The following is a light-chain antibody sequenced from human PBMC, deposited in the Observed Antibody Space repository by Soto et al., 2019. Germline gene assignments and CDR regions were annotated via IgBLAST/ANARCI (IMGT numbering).Light chain of an antibody. CDR3: QQYNIWPPVT. CDR2: GAS. J-gene: IGKJ5*01. V-gene: IGKV3-15*01. Sequence: VLTRSPGNLSLSPGARANLSCSASQSITRGLAWYQQKPGQAPRLLIYGASTRVTGIPARFSGSGSGTEFTLTISSLQSEDFAVYYCQQYNIWPPVTFGQGTRLEIK. CDR1: QSITRG.